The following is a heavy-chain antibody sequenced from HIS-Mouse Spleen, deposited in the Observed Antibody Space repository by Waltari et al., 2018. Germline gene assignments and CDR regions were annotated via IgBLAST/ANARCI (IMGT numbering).Heavy chain of an antibody. CDR1: GCSISSSSYF. J-gene: IGHJ2*01. V-gene: IGHV4-39*07. Sequence: QLQLQESGPGLVKPSETLSPTCTAPGCSISSSSYFWGWIRQPPGKGLEWIGSIYYSGSTYYNPSLKSRVTISVDTSKNQFSLKLSSVTAADTAVYYCAREIPYSSSWYDWYFDLWGRGTLVTVSS. CDR2: IYYSGST. D-gene: IGHD6-13*01. CDR3: AREIPYSSSWYDWYFDL.